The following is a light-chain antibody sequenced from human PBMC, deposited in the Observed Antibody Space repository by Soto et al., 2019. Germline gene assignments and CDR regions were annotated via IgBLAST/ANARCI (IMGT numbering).Light chain of an antibody. CDR1: QGISNY. CDR2: AAS. V-gene: IGKV1-39*01. J-gene: IGKJ1*01. Sequence: DIQMTQSPSSLSASVGDRVTITCRASQGISNYLAWYQQKPGKVPKLLIYAASRLQSGVPSRFSGSRSGTDFTLTINSLQPVDFATYYCQQSYSRVTFGQGTKVDIK. CDR3: QQSYSRVT.